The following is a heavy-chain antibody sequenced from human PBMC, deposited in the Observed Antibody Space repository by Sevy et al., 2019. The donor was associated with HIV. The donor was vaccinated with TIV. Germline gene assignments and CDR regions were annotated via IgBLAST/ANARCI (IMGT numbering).Heavy chain of an antibody. CDR1: GFTFDDYA. V-gene: IGHV3-9*01. Sequence: GGSLRLSCAASGFTFDDYAMHWVRQAPGKGLEWVSGISWNSGSICYADSVKGRFTISRDNAKNSLYLQMNSLRAEDTALYDCAKDIHTDYYYYGMDVWGQGTTVTVSS. CDR2: ISWNSGSI. CDR3: AKDIHTDYYYYGMDV. J-gene: IGHJ6*02. D-gene: IGHD2-2*02.